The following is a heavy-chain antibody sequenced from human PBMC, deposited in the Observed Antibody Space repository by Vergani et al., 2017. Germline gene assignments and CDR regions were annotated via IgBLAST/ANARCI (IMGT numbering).Heavy chain of an antibody. CDR3: ARMQALGPGGYYCDY. D-gene: IGHD3-16*01. J-gene: IGHJ4*02. Sequence: QVQLVQSGAEVKKPGASVKVSCKASGYTFTGYYMHWVRQAPGQGLEWMGWINPNSGGTNYAQKFQGRVTMTRDTSISTAYMELSRLRSDDTAVYYCARMQALGPGGYYCDYWGQGTLVTVSS. CDR1: GYTFTGYY. V-gene: IGHV1-2*02. CDR2: INPNSGGT.